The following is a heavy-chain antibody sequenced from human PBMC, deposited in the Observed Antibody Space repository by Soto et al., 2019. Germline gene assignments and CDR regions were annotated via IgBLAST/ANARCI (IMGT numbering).Heavy chain of an antibody. CDR3: TTEAYDNSGSLAFDI. J-gene: IGHJ3*02. CDR2: IYYSSTT. V-gene: IGHV4-30-4*01. CDR1: GDSISSGDYY. Sequence: SETLSLTCMVCGDSISSGDYYWSWIRQPPGKGLEWIGYIYYSSTTYYNPSLKSRVTISVDKSKNHFSLELTSVTAADTAVYYCTTEAYDNSGSLAFDIWGPGTLVTVSS. D-gene: IGHD3-22*01.